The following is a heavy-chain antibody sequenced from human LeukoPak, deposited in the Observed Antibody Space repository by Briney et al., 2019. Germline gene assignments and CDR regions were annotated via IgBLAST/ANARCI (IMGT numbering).Heavy chain of an antibody. CDR3: AAVRFDGSSGYYYVSVAAFDI. J-gene: IGHJ3*02. V-gene: IGHV1-58*02. D-gene: IGHD3-22*01. Sequence: GTSVKVSCKASGFTFTSSAMQWVRQARGQRLEWIGWIVVGSGNTNYAQKFQERVTITRDMSTSTAYMELSSLRSEDTAVYYCAAVRFDGSSGYYYVSVAAFDIWGQGTMVTVSS. CDR1: GFTFTSSA. CDR2: IVVGSGNT.